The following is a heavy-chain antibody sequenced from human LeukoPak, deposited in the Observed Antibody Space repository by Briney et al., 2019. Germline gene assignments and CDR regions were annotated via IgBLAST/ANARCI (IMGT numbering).Heavy chain of an antibody. J-gene: IGHJ6*03. D-gene: IGHD3-3*01. Sequence: GGSLRLSCAASGFTFSSYWMHWVRQAPGKGLEWVSYISSSSSTIYYADSVKGRFTISRDNAKNSLYLQMNSLRAEDTAVYYCARVTSGYYPLAVYMDVWGKGTTVTVSS. CDR1: GFTFSSYW. CDR3: ARVTSGYYPLAVYMDV. CDR2: ISSSSSTI. V-gene: IGHV3-48*01.